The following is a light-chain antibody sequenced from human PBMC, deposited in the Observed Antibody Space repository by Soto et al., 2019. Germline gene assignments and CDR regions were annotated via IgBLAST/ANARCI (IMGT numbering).Light chain of an antibody. CDR3: QLFGRSVT. J-gene: IGKJ3*01. CDR1: QSVSSY. V-gene: IGKV3-15*01. CDR2: GAF. Sequence: EIVLTQSPGTLSLSPGERATLSCRASQSVSSYLAWYQQKPGQAPSLLIYGAFTRATGIPARFSGTGSGTEFTLTISSLQSEDCAVYYCQLFGRSVTFGPGTKVDIK.